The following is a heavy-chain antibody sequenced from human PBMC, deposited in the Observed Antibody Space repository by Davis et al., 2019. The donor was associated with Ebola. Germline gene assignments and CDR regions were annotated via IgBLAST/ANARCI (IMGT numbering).Heavy chain of an antibody. CDR1: GGSVSSGSYY. CDR2: IYYSGST. V-gene: IGHV4-61*01. D-gene: IGHD3-3*01. J-gene: IGHJ3*02. CDR3: ARDISFGVVIERNAFDI. Sequence: PSETLSLTCTVSGGSVSSGSYYWSWIRQPPGKGLEWIGYIYYSGSTNYNPSLKSRVTISVDTSKNQFSLKLSSVTAADTAVYYCARDISFGVVIERNAFDIWGQGTMVTVSS.